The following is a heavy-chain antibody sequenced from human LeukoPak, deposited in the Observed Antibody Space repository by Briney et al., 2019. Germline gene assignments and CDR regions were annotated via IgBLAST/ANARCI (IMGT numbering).Heavy chain of an antibody. Sequence: SETLSLTCAVYGGSFSGYYWSWIRQPPGKGLEWIGEINHSGSTNYNPSLKSRVTISVDTSKNQFSLKLSSVTAADTAVYYCAISLTYYDFWSGYYTRYYFDYWGQGTLVTVSS. D-gene: IGHD3-3*01. CDR2: INHSGST. CDR3: AISLTYYDFWSGYYTRYYFDY. CDR1: GGSFSGYY. V-gene: IGHV4-34*01. J-gene: IGHJ4*02.